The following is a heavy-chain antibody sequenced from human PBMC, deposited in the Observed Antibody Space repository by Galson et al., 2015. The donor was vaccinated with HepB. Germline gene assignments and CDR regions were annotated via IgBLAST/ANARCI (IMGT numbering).Heavy chain of an antibody. CDR1: GFTFSSYA. D-gene: IGHD6-19*01. Sequence: SLRLSCAASGFTFSSYAMNWVRQAPGKGLEWVSGIRGSGGSTYYADSVKGRFTISRDNSKNTLYLQMNSLRAEDTAVYYCANTPHSSGWYEPPTRGQGTLVTVSS. J-gene: IGHJ4*02. CDR2: IRGSGGST. V-gene: IGHV3-23*01. CDR3: ANTPHSSGWYEPPT.